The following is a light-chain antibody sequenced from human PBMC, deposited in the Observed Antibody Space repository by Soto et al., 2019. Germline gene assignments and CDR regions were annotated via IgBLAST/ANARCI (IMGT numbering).Light chain of an antibody. CDR3: QQYNSYSWT. CDR1: QSISSW. V-gene: IGKV1-5*03. Sequence: DIQMTQSPSTLSASVGDRVTITCRASQSISSWLAWYQQKPGKDPKLLIYKASSLESGVPSRFSGSGSGTEFTLTISSLQPADFATYYCQQYNSYSWTFGQGTKVEIK. J-gene: IGKJ1*01. CDR2: KAS.